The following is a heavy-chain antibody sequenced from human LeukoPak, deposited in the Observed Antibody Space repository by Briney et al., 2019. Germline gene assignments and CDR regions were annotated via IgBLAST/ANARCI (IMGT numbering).Heavy chain of an antibody. D-gene: IGHD1-20*01. V-gene: IGHV3-74*01. CDR1: GFTFNNHW. J-gene: IGHJ4*02. CDR3: GRDVNWNQIDY. Sequence: PGGSLRLSCAASGFTFNNHWMHRVRQAPGKGLVWISRINTDGRTTDYADSVKGRFTISRDNAKNTLYLQMNSLRAEDTAVYYCGRDVNWNQIDYWGQGSLVTVSS. CDR2: INTDGRTT.